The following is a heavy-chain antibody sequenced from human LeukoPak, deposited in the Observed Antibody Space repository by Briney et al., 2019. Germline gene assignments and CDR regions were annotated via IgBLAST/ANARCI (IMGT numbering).Heavy chain of an antibody. Sequence: PSETLSLTCTVFGGSISIYYWNWIRQPAGKGLEWIGRIYTSGSTNYNPSLKSRVTISVDTSKNQFSLKLSSVTAADTAVYYCARGDFWSGSYYFDYWGPGTLVTVSS. V-gene: IGHV4-4*07. CDR1: GGSISIYY. CDR2: IYTSGST. D-gene: IGHD3-3*01. CDR3: ARGDFWSGSYYFDY. J-gene: IGHJ4*02.